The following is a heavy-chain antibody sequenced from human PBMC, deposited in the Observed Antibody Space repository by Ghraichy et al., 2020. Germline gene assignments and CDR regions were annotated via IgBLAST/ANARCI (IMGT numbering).Heavy chain of an antibody. V-gene: IGHV3-48*01. J-gene: IGHJ6*02. CDR2: IRSSGSTI. Sequence: GGSLRLSCAASGFPFSTYNMHWFRQAPGKGLEWVSYIRSSGSTIYYTDSVKGRFTISRDNAKNSLYLQMNSLRVEDTAVYYCARPLATGYYYAMDVWGQGTTVIVSS. CDR1: GFPFSTYN. CDR3: ARPLATGYYYAMDV.